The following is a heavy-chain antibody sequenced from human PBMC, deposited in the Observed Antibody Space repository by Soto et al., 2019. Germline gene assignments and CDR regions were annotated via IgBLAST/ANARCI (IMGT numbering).Heavy chain of an antibody. D-gene: IGHD5-18*01. J-gene: IGHJ6*02. CDR1: CCSIRSSSFY. CDR3: ARHGGGYSYGNYYYYGMDV. V-gene: IGHV4-39*01. Sequence: SSGTLSLTCTVSCCSIRSSSFYWGWVRQPPVNGLAWIGSIYYSGSTYYNPSLKSRVTISVDTSKNQFSLKLSSVTAADTAVYYCARHGGGYSYGNYYYYGMDVWGQGTTVT. CDR2: IYYSGST.